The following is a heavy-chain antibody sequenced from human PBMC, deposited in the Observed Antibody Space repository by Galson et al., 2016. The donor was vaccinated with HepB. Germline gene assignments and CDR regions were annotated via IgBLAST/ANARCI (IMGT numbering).Heavy chain of an antibody. CDR3: ARAVRYSGFDTPPSY. D-gene: IGHD4-23*01. V-gene: IGHV4-61*08. Sequence: SETLSLTCNVSGDSIGRGDFYWNWVRQPPGKGLEWIGYIYYNGRTNCNSSLQSRVTISFDKSKNQFSLNVAFVTPADTAVYYCARAVRYSGFDTPPSYWGQGTRVTVSS. CDR2: IYYNGRT. J-gene: IGHJ4*02. CDR1: GDSIGRGDFY.